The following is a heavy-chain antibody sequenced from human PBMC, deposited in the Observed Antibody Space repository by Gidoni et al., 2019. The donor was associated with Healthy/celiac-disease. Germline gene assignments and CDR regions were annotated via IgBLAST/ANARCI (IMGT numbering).Heavy chain of an antibody. Sequence: QLQLQESGPGLVKPSETLSLTCTVSGCSISSSSYYWGWIRPPPGKGLEWIGSIYYSGSTYYNPSLKSRVTISVDTSKNQFSLKLSSVTAADTAVYYCARLLGSGSYYFDYWGQGTLVTVSS. CDR1: GCSISSSSYY. V-gene: IGHV4-39*01. CDR2: IYYSGST. D-gene: IGHD3-10*01. CDR3: ARLLGSGSYYFDY. J-gene: IGHJ4*02.